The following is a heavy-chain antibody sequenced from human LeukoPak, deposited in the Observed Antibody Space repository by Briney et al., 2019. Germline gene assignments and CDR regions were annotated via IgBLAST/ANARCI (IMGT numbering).Heavy chain of an antibody. CDR1: GGSISSYY. J-gene: IGHJ6*02. CDR2: IYYSGST. V-gene: IGHV4-59*01. CDR3: ARTDYDLYYYGMDV. D-gene: IGHD3-3*01. Sequence: PSETLSLTCTDSGGSISSYYWSWIRQPPGKGLEWIGYIYYSGSTNYNPSLKSRVTISVDTSKNQFSLKLSSVTAADTAVYYCARTDYDLYYYGMDVWGQGTTVTVSS.